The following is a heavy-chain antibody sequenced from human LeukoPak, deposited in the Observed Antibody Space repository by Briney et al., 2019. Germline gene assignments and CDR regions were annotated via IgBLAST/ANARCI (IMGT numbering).Heavy chain of an antibody. CDR2: MNPNSGNT. V-gene: IGHV1-8*02. Sequence: ASVKVSCKASGYTFTGYYMHWVRQAPGQGLEWMGWMNPNSGNTGYAQRFQGRVTMTRNTSISTAYMELSSLRSEDTAVYYCARGYPGDAFDIWGQGTMVTVSS. CDR1: GYTFTGYY. CDR3: ARGYPGDAFDI. J-gene: IGHJ3*02.